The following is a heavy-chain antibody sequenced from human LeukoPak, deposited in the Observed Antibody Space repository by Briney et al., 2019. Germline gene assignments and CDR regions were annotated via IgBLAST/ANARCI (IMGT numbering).Heavy chain of an antibody. Sequence: GGSLRLSCAASGFTFSSSAMSWVRQAPGKGLEWVSAISGSGGSTYYADSVKGRFTISRDNSKNTLYLQMNSLRAEDTAVYYCAKDSYYYGSGSYFGYWGQGTLVTVSS. CDR1: GFTFSSSA. CDR2: ISGSGGST. V-gene: IGHV3-23*01. CDR3: AKDSYYYGSGSYFGY. D-gene: IGHD3-10*01. J-gene: IGHJ4*02.